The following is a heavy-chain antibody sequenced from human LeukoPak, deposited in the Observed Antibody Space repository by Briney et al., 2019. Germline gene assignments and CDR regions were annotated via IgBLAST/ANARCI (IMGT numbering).Heavy chain of an antibody. CDR1: GFSFSSYN. Sequence: PGRSLRLSCAASGFSFSSYNMNWVRQAPGKGLEWVSYISYSSSTIYYADSVKGRFTISRDNAKNSLYLQMNSLRAEDTAVYYCASEYRSDIGDAFDIWGQGTMVTVSS. V-gene: IGHV3-48*01. CDR3: ASEYRSDIGDAFDI. CDR2: ISYSSSTI. D-gene: IGHD6-25*01. J-gene: IGHJ3*02.